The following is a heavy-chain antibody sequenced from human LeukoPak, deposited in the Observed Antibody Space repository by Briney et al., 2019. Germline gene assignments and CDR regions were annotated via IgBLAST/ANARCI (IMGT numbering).Heavy chain of an antibody. CDR1: GFTVSSNY. D-gene: IGHD6-13*01. J-gene: IGHJ4*02. V-gene: IGHV3-53*01. CDR3: ARHVGIAAPFDY. CDR2: IYSGGST. Sequence: GGSLRLSCAASGFTVSSNYMSWVRQAPGKGLEWVSVIYSGGSTYYADSVKGRFTISRDNSKNTLYLQMNSLRAEDTAVYYCARHVGIAAPFDYWGQGTLVTVSS.